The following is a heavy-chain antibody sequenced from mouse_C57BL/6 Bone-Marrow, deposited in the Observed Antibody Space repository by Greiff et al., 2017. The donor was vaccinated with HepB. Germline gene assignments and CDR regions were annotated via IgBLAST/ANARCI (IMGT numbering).Heavy chain of an antibody. Sequence: VQLQQSGPELVKPGASVKISCKASGYSFTGYYMNWVKQSPEKSLEWIGEINPSTGGTTYNQKFKAKATLTVDKSSSTAYMQLKSLTSEDSAVYYCARRYGYEYWGQGTTLTVSS. CDR2: INPSTGGT. D-gene: IGHD1-2*01. CDR3: ARRYGYEY. J-gene: IGHJ2*01. CDR1: GYSFTGYY. V-gene: IGHV1-42*01.